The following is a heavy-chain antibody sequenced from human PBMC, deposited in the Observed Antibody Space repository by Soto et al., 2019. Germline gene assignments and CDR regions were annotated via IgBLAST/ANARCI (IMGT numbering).Heavy chain of an antibody. D-gene: IGHD2-2*01. Sequence: GSLRLSCAASGFTFSSYSMNWVRQAPGKGLEWVSYISSSSSTIYYADSVKGRFTISRDNAKNSLYLQMNSLRAEDTTVYYCARVREDIVVVPAAPWGYYYYYMDVWGKGTTVTVSS. CDR3: ARVREDIVVVPAAPWGYYYYYMDV. CDR2: ISSSSSTI. V-gene: IGHV3-48*01. CDR1: GFTFSSYS. J-gene: IGHJ6*03.